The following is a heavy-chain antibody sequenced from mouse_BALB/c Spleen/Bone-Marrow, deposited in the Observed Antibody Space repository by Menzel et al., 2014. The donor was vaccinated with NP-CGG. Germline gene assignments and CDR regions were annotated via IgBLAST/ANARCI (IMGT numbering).Heavy chain of an antibody. CDR3: ASYYDGVMDY. CDR1: GYTFTSYD. V-gene: IGHV1S56*01. J-gene: IGHJ4*01. Sequence: VQLQQSGAELVKPGASVKLSCKASGYTFTSYDINWVRQRPEQGLGWIGWIFPGDGSTKYNEKFKGKATLTTDKSSSTAYMQLSRLTSEDSAVYFCASYYDGVMDYWGQGTSVTVSS. CDR2: IFPGDGST. D-gene: IGHD2-3*01.